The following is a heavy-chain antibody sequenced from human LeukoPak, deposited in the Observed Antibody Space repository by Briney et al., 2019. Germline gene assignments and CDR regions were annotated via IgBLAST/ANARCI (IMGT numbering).Heavy chain of an antibody. CDR2: ISGDGGIT. CDR1: GFTFDDYA. CDR3: AKDIGGYSFAADY. Sequence: GGSLRLSCAASGFTFDDYAMHWVRQGPGKGLEWVSLISGDGGITYYADSVKGRFTIYRDNSKISLYLQMNSLRTEDTALYYCAKDIGGYSFAADYWGQGTLVTVSS. J-gene: IGHJ4*02. D-gene: IGHD5-18*01. V-gene: IGHV3-43*02.